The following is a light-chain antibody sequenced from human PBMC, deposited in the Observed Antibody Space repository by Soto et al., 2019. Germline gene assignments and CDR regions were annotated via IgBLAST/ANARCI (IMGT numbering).Light chain of an antibody. CDR3: QQASSFPST. CDR2: AAS. Sequence: DIQMTQSPSSVSASVGDRVTITCRASQAIGSWLAWYQQKPGTAPKLLIYAASTLQSGVPSRFSGSGSGTDFTLTISSLQPEDFATYYCQQASSFPSTFGQGTKLEIK. J-gene: IGKJ2*01. V-gene: IGKV1-12*02. CDR1: QAIGSW.